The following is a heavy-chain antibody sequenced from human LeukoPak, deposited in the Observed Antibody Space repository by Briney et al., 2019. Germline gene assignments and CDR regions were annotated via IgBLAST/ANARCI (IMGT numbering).Heavy chain of an antibody. J-gene: IGHJ3*02. CDR3: ARERDSSSWYAFDI. Sequence: GGSLRLSCAASGFTFSSYSMNWVRQAPGKGLEWVSHISSSSSTIYYGDSVKGRFTIARDNAKNSLYLQMNSLRDEDTAVYYCARERDSSSWYAFDIWGQGTMVTVSS. CDR2: ISSSSSTI. D-gene: IGHD6-13*01. CDR1: GFTFSSYS. V-gene: IGHV3-48*02.